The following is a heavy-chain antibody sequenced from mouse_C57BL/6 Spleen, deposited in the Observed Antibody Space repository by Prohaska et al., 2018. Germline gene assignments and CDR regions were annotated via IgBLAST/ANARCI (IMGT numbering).Heavy chain of an antibody. J-gene: IGHJ3*01. CDR3: ASWGYPWFAY. Sequence: TGQGLEWIGEIYPRSGNTYYNEKFKGKATLTADKASSTAYMELRSLTSEDSAVYFGASWGYPWFAYWGQGTLVTVSA. D-gene: IGHD2-2*01. CDR2: IYPRSGNT. V-gene: IGHV1-81*01.